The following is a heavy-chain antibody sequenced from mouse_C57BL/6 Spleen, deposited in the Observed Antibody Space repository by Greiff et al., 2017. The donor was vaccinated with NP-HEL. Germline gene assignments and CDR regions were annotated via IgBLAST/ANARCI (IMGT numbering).Heavy chain of an antibody. CDR1: GYTFTSYW. V-gene: IGHV1-53*01. CDR2: INPSNGGT. D-gene: IGHD3-1*01. Sequence: VQLQQPGTELVKPGASVKLSCKASGYTFTSYWMHWVKQRPGQGLEWIGNINPSNGGTNSNEQFKSKATLTVDKSSSTAYMQLSSLTSEDSAVYYCAREGSGGTGGYFEVWGTGTTVTVSS. CDR3: AREGSGGTGGYFEV. J-gene: IGHJ1*03.